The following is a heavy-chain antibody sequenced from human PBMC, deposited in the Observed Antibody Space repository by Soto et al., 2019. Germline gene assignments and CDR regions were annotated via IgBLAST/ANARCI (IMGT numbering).Heavy chain of an antibody. CDR3: ARRRDCSGGSCYVVAWFDP. Sequence: QVQLQQWGAGLLKPSETLSLTCAVYGGSFSGYYWSWIRQPPGKGLEWIGEINHSGSTNYNPSLKSRVHISVDTSKNQFSLKLSSVTAADTAVYYCARRRDCSGGSCYVVAWFDPWGQGTLVTVSS. CDR1: GGSFSGYY. D-gene: IGHD2-15*01. J-gene: IGHJ5*02. V-gene: IGHV4-34*01. CDR2: INHSGST.